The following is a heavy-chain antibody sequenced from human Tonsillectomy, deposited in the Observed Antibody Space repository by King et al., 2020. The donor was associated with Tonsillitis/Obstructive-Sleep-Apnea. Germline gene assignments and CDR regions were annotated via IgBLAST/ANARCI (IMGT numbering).Heavy chain of an antibody. V-gene: IGHV3-53*01. Sequence: DVQLVESGGGLIQPGGSLRLSCAASGFTVSSNYMSWVRQALGKGLEWVSVIYSGGSTYYADSVKGRFTISRDNSKNTLYLQMNSLRAEDTAVYYCASGSSRYYYYMDVWGKGTTVTVSS. CDR1: GFTVSSNY. J-gene: IGHJ6*03. D-gene: IGHD6-6*01. CDR3: ASGSSRYYYYMDV. CDR2: IYSGGST.